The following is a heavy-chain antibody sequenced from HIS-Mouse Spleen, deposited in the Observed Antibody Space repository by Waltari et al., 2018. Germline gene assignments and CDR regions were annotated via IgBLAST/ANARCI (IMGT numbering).Heavy chain of an antibody. Sequence: QLQLQESGPGLVKPSETLSLTCTVSGGSISSSSYYWGWIRQPPGKGLEGIGGIHYSGGTYHNPHIKSGVTISVDTSKNQFSLKLGSVTAADTAVYYCAREIPYSSSWYDWYFDLWGRGTLVTVSS. D-gene: IGHD6-13*01. CDR3: AREIPYSSSWYDWYFDL. V-gene: IGHV4-39*07. CDR1: GGSISSSSYY. J-gene: IGHJ2*01. CDR2: IHYSGGT.